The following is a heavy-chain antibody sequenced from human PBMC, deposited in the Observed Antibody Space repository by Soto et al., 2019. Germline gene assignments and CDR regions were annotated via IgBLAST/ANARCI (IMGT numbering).Heavy chain of an antibody. J-gene: IGHJ5*01. CDR3: ARDPSEGRVGNWFES. Sequence: EVQLVESGGGLVKPGGSLRLSCAASGFTFSRYGMNWLRQAPGKGLEWVASISSSTSYVYYADSVQGRFSISRDNAKNILDLEMYALRIEDTAVYYCARDPSEGRVGNWFESWGQGTLVTVSS. CDR2: ISSSTSYV. D-gene: IGHD2-2*01. CDR1: GFTFSRYG. V-gene: IGHV3-21*06.